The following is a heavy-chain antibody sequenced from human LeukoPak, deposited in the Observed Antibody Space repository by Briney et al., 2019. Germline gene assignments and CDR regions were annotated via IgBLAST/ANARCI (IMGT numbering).Heavy chain of an antibody. CDR2: INHSGST. CDR1: GGSFSGYY. D-gene: IGHD2-8*02. Sequence: SETLSLTCAVYGGSFSGYYWSWIRQPPGKGLEWIGEINHSGSTNYNPSLKSRVTISVDTSKNQFSLKLSSVTAADTAVYYCGRGLDVVLPDWGRGTLVTVSS. J-gene: IGHJ4*02. CDR3: GRGLDVVLPD. V-gene: IGHV4-34*01.